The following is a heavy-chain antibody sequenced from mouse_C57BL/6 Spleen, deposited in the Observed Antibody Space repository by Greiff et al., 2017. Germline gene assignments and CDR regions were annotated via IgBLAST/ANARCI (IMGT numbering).Heavy chain of an antibody. CDR3: ARDSYFDY. Sequence: VQLQQSGAELVKPGASVKLSCTASGFNIKDYYMHWVKQRTEQGLEWIGRIDPEDGETKYAPTFQGKATITADTSSNTAYLQLSSLTSEDTAVYYCARDSYFDYWGQGTTLTVSS. CDR1: GFNIKDYY. J-gene: IGHJ2*01. V-gene: IGHV14-2*01. CDR2: IDPEDGET.